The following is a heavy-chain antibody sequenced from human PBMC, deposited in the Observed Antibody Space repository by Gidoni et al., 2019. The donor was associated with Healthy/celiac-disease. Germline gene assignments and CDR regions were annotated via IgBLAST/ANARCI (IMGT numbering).Heavy chain of an antibody. CDR2: IIPILGIA. V-gene: IGHV1-69*02. J-gene: IGHJ6*02. CDR3: ARSSYGDYIGYYYGMDV. Sequence: QVQLVQSGAAVKKPGSSVTVSCKASGGTFSSYTISWVRQAPGQGLEWMGRIIPILGIANYAQKFQGRGTITADKSTSTAYMELSSLRSEETAVYYCARSSYGDYIGYYYGMDVWGQGTTVTVSS. D-gene: IGHD4-17*01. CDR1: GGTFSSYT.